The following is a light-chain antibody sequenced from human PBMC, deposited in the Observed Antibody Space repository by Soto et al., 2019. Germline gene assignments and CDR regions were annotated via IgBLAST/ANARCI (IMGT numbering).Light chain of an antibody. Sequence: CTGTSSDVGSYNRVAWYQQSPGTAPKLMIYEVSNRPSGVPDRFSGSKSGNTASLTISGLQAEDEADYYCSSFTSSSTYVLGTGTKDTDL. V-gene: IGLV2-18*02. J-gene: IGLJ1*01. CDR1: SSDVGSYNR. CDR2: EVS. CDR3: SSFTSSSTYV.